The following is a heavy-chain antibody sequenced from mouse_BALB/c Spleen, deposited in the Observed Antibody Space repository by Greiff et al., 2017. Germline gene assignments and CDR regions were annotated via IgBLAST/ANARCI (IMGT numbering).Heavy chain of an antibody. CDR1: GFTFSDYY. J-gene: IGHJ3*01. Sequence: EVQVVESGGGLVKPGGSLKLSCAASGFTFSDYYMYWVRQTPEKRLEWVATISDGGSYTYYPDSVKGRFTISRDNAKNNLYLQMSSLKSEDTAMYYCARDEDGPGWGQGTLVTVSA. V-gene: IGHV5-4*02. CDR2: ISDGGSYT. D-gene: IGHD2-3*01. CDR3: ARDEDGPG.